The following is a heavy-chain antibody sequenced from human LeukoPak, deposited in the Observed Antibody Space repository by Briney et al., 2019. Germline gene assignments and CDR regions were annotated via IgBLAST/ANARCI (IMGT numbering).Heavy chain of an antibody. CDR3: ARDPGPYCSSDCYFDY. CDR1: GGSISSDY. D-gene: IGHD2-2*01. CDR2: VYYSGST. V-gene: IGHV4-59*01. J-gene: IGHJ4*02. Sequence: PSETLSLTCNVSGGSISSDYWSWFRQPPGKGLERIGYVYYSGSTRYNPSLQSRVTISIDTSKNQFSLKLNSVTAADTAVYYCARDPGPYCSSDCYFDYWGQGTLVTVSS.